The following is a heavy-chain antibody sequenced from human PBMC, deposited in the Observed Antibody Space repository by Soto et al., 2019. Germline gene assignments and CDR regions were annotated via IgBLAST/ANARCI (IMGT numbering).Heavy chain of an antibody. V-gene: IGHV4-59*01. CDR1: ALSISGYY. D-gene: IGHD1-26*01. CDR2: IYYSGSS. CDR3: ARAVAVFNNEWGKYFDS. J-gene: IGHJ4*02. Sequence: QVQLQESGPGLVKPSETLSLTCTVSALSISGYYWSWIRQPPGKGREWLGFIYYSGSSNYNPSLKSRVTISVDTSKHQFSLKLSSVTAADTAVYYCARAVAVFNNEWGKYFDSWGQGTLVTVSS.